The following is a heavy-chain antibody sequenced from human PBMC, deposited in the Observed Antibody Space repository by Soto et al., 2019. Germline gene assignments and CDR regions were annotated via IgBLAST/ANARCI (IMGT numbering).Heavy chain of an antibody. D-gene: IGHD3-22*01. V-gene: IGHV1-2*02. CDR3: ARDGGYYYDSSGYS. CDR1: GYTFTGYY. Sequence: AASVKVSCKASGYTFTGYYMHWVRQAPGQGLEWMGWINPNSGGTNYAQKFQGRVTMTRDTSISTAYMELSRLRSDDTAVYYCARDGGYYYDSSGYSWGQGTLVTVSS. CDR2: INPNSGGT. J-gene: IGHJ4*02.